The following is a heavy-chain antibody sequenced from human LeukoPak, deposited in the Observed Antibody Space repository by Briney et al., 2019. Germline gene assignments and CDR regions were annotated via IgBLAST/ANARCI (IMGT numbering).Heavy chain of an antibody. CDR3: ATKRWLREDFFDY. J-gene: IGHJ4*02. V-gene: IGHV3-23*01. CDR2: ISDSGGST. Sequence: GGSLRLSCAASGFTFSSFAMYWARQAPGKGLEWVSCISDSGGSTYYADSVKSRFTISRDNSKNTLYLQLNSLRAEDTAVYFCATKRWLREDFFDYWGQGTLVTVSS. D-gene: IGHD5-12*01. CDR1: GFTFSSFA.